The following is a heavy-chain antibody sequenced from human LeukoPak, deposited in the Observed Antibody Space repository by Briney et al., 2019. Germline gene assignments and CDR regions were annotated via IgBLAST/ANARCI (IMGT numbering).Heavy chain of an antibody. J-gene: IGHJ5*02. CDR2: IYYSGST. CDR1: GGSISSYY. CDR3: ARDGVFQDWFDP. V-gene: IGHV4-59*12. Sequence: PSETLSLTCTVSGGSISSYYWSWIRQPPGKGLEWIGYIYYSGSTNYNPSLKSRVTISVDTSKNQFSLKLSSVTAADTAVYYCARDGVFQDWFDPWGQGTLVTVSS. D-gene: IGHD3-16*01.